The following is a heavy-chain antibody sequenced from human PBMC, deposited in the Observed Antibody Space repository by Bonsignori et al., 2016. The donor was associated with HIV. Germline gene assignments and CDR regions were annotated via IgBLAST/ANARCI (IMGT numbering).Heavy chain of an antibody. CDR1: GFTFRNYA. D-gene: IGHD1-7*01. Sequence: GGSLRLSCAASGFTFRNYAMHWVRQAPGKGLEWVSLISYDGNTKYYAGSVKGRFTISRDNSKDTLYLQVNSLRAEDTAVYYCGRVVQRRGWNLVFDYYYYMDVWGKGTTVTVSS. V-gene: IGHV3-30-3*01. J-gene: IGHJ6*03. CDR3: GRVVQRRGWNLVFDYYYYMDV. CDR2: ISYDGNTK.